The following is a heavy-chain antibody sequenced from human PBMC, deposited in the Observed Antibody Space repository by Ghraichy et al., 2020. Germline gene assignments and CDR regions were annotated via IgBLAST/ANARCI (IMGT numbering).Heavy chain of an antibody. Sequence: GGSLRLSCAASGFTFSSFEMNWVRQAPGKGLQWVSYISSTSNTIYYAESVKGRFTISRDNAKNSLYLQMSSLRDEDTAIYYCARTRRSVPFDSWGQGTLVTVSS. V-gene: IGHV3-48*03. J-gene: IGHJ4*02. CDR2: ISSTSNTI. CDR1: GFTFSSFE. CDR3: ARTRRSVPFDS. D-gene: IGHD4-17*01.